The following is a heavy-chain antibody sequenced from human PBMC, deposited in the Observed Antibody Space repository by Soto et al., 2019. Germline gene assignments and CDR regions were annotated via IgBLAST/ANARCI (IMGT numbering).Heavy chain of an antibody. V-gene: IGHV1-46*01. CDR2: INPSGGST. J-gene: IGHJ6*02. CDR1: GYTFTSYY. Sequence: GASVKVSCKASGYTFTSYYMHWVRQAPGQGLEWMGIINPSGGSTSYAQKFQGRVTMTRDTSTSTVYMELSSLRSEDTAVYYCAXXXXXXFLEWVKAHAHGAYYGMDVWGQGTTVTVSS. D-gene: IGHD3-3*01. CDR3: AXXXXXXFLEWVKAHAHGAYYGMDV.